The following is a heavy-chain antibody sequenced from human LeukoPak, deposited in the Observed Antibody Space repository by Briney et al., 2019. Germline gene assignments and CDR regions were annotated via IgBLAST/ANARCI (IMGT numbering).Heavy chain of an antibody. CDR1: GFIFSYYG. D-gene: IGHD3-16*01. CDR3: AKEGGENY. Sequence: GGSLRLSCAASGFIFSYYGMHWVRQAPGKGLEWVAFIRIDESDKYYGDSVKGRFTISRDNSKNTLYLQMNSLRTDDTAVYYCAKEGGENYWGQGTLVTVSS. V-gene: IGHV3-30*02. J-gene: IGHJ4*02. CDR2: IRIDESDK.